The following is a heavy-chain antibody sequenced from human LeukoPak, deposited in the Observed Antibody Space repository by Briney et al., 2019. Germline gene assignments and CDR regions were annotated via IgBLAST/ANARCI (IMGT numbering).Heavy chain of an antibody. CDR3: AKDGNRGYSYGPDYYYYYGMDV. J-gene: IGHJ6*02. CDR2: ISYDGSNK. CDR1: GFTFSSYA. V-gene: IGHV3-30*04. Sequence: TGGSLRLSCAASGFTFSSYAMHWVRQAPGKGLEWVAVISYDGSNKYYADSVKGRFTISRDNSKNTLYLQMNSLRAEDTAVYYCAKDGNRGYSYGPDYYYYYGMDVWGQGTTVTVSS. D-gene: IGHD5-18*01.